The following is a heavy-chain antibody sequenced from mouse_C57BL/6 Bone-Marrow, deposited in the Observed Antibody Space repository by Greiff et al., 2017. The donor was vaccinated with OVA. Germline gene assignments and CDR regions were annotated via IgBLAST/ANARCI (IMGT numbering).Heavy chain of an antibody. CDR2: IDPNSGGT. D-gene: IGHD1-2*01. J-gene: IGHJ4*01. Sequence: QVQLQQPGAELVKPGASVKLSCKASGYTFTGYWMHWVKQRPGRGLEWIGRIDPNSGGTKYNEKFKSKATLTVDKPSSTAYMQLSSLTSEDSAVYYSARDHSIPSYYAMDYWGQGTSVTVSS. CDR1: GYTFTGYW. V-gene: IGHV1-72*01. CDR3: ARDHSIPSYYAMDY.